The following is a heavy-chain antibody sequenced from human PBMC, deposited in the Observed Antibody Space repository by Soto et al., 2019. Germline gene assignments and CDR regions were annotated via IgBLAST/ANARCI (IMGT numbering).Heavy chain of an antibody. D-gene: IGHD2-21*01. CDR3: ARDPPLSVLVVVATDDF. J-gene: IGHJ4*02. Sequence: GGSLRLSCGASGFTFSSHAMSWVRQAPGKGLEWVSSISSSSSFRNYADSVKGRFSISRDNDKNLVYLQMDSLRAEDTAVYYCARDPPLSVLVVVATDDFWGQGTLVTVSS. CDR2: ISSSSSFR. V-gene: IGHV3-21*01. CDR1: GFTFSSHA.